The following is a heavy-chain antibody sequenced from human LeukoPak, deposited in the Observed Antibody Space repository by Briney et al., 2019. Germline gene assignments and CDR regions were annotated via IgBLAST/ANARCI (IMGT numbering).Heavy chain of an antibody. CDR1: GFTFSSYS. D-gene: IGHD6-13*01. V-gene: IGHV3-48*04. J-gene: IGHJ6*03. Sequence: GGSLRLSCAASGFTFSSYSMNWVRQAPGKGLEWVSYISSSSSTIYYADSVKGRFTISRDNAKNSLYLQVNSLRAEDTAVYYCARVSAGNYYYYYYMDVWGKGTTVTVSS. CDR3: ARVSAGNYYYYYYMDV. CDR2: ISSSSSTI.